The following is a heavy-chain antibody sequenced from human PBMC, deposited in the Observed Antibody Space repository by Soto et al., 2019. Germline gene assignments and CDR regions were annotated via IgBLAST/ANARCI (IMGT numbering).Heavy chain of an antibody. D-gene: IGHD6-6*01. V-gene: IGHV3-30-3*01. CDR3: ARDGGEAAARPPYGDFDY. CDR1: GCTFSSYA. Sequence: QVQLVESGGGVVQPGRSLRLSCAASGCTFSSYAMHWVRQAPGKGLEWVAVISYDGSNKCYADSVKGRFTISRDNSKNTLYLQMNSLRAEDTAVYYCARDGGEAAARPPYGDFDYWGQGTLVTVSS. J-gene: IGHJ4*02. CDR2: ISYDGSNK.